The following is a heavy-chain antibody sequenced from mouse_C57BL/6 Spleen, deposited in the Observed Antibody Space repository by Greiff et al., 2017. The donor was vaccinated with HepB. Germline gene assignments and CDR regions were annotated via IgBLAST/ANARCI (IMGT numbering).Heavy chain of an antibody. CDR2: IYPGDGDT. J-gene: IGHJ2*01. Sequence: VQGVESGPELVKPGASVKISCKASGYAFSSSWMNWVKQRPGKGLEWIGRIYPGDGDTNYNGKFKGKATLTADKSSSTAYMQLSSLTSEDSAVYFCARSDYDYDEYYFDYWGQGTTLTVSS. CDR3: ARSDYDYDEYYFDY. V-gene: IGHV1-82*01. CDR1: GYAFSSSW. D-gene: IGHD2-4*01.